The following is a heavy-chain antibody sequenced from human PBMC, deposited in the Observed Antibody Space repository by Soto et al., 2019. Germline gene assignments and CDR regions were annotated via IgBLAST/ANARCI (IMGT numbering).Heavy chain of an antibody. V-gene: IGHV4-59*01. J-gene: IGHJ4*02. CDR1: GGSISNYY. CDR3: ARVGAVAGRFYFDY. CDR2: IDYSGTT. Sequence: SETLSLTCTVSGGSISNYYWSWIRQPPGKGLEWIAYIDYSGTTNYNPSLESRVTISVDTSKNQFSLKVSSVTAADTAVYYCARVGAVAGRFYFDYWGQGTLVTVSS. D-gene: IGHD6-19*01.